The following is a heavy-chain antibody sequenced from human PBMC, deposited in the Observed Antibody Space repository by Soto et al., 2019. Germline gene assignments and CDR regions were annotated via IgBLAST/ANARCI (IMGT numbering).Heavy chain of an antibody. CDR2: INPSSGST. J-gene: IGHJ4*02. D-gene: IGHD4-17*01. CDR3: AREKRNDYVDPSGDY. Sequence: GASVKVSCKASGYTFTSYYMHWVRQAPGQGLEWMGIINPSSGSTTYAQKFQGRVTMTRDTSTSTVYMELSSLRSEDTAVYFCAREKRNDYVDPSGDYWGQGTLVTVSS. CDR1: GYTFTSYY. V-gene: IGHV1-46*01.